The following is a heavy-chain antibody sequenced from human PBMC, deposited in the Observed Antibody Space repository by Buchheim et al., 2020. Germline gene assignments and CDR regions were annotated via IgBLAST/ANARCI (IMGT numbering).Heavy chain of an antibody. CDR2: IYTSGST. CDR3: ARGVAGGYGYFDY. CDR1: GGSISSGSYY. J-gene: IGHJ4*02. D-gene: IGHD3-3*01. V-gene: IGHV4-61*02. Sequence: QVQLQESGPGLVKPSQTLSLTCTVSGGSISSGSYYWSWIRQPAGKGLEWIGRIYTSGSTNYNPSLKSPVTISVETSKNKFSLKLSSVTAADTAVYYCARGVAGGYGYFDYWGQGTL.